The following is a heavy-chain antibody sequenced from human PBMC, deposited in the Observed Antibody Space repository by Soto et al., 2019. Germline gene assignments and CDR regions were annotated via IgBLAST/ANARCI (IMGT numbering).Heavy chain of an antibody. V-gene: IGHV4-59*01. D-gene: IGHD3-22*01. CDR3: AREVVITSGGAFDI. CDR2: IYYSGST. Sequence: SETLSLTCTVSGGYISSYYWSWIRQPPGKGLEWIGYIYYSGSTNYNPSLKSRVTISVDTSKNQFSLKLSSVTAADTAVYYCAREVVITSGGAFDIWGQGTMVTVSS. J-gene: IGHJ3*02. CDR1: GGYISSYY.